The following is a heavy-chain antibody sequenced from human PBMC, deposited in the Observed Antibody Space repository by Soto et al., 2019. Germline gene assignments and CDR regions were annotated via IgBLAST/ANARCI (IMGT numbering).Heavy chain of an antibody. D-gene: IGHD6-13*01. J-gene: IGHJ6*02. CDR2: IDASGNT. CDR1: VDSITTYY. CDR3: ARYSNNWFQTEGMDV. V-gene: IGHV4-4*07. Sequence: SETLSLTCTVSVDSITTYYWSWIRQPAGKGLEWIGRIDASGNTNYNPSLNSRVTMSIDTSKKQFSLKLTSVTAADTATYYCARYSNNWFQTEGMDVWGQGTTVTVCS.